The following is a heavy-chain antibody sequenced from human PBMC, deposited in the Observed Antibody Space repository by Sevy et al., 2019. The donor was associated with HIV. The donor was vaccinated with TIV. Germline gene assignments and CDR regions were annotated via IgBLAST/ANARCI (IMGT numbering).Heavy chain of an antibody. CDR1: GYTFTGYY. CDR2: INPNSGGT. Sequence: ASVKVSCKASGYTFTGYYMHWVRQAPGQGLEWMGWINPNSGGTNYAQKFQGRVTMTRDTSISTAYMELSRLRSDDTAVYYCARADSSGYYYYFDYWGQRTLVTVSS. D-gene: IGHD3-22*01. CDR3: ARADSSGYYYYFDY. J-gene: IGHJ4*02. V-gene: IGHV1-2*02.